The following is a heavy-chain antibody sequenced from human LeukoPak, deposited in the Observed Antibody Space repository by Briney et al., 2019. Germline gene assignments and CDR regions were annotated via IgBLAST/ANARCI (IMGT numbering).Heavy chain of an antibody. V-gene: IGHV1-46*01. CDR2: INPSGGST. J-gene: IGHJ4*02. CDR1: GYTFTSYY. Sequence: GASVKVSCKASGYTFTSYYMHWVRQAPGQGLEWMGIINPSGGSTSYAQKFQGRVTMTRDTSTSTVYMELSSLRSEDTAVYYCARDLWDGYNLYYFDYWGQGTLLTVSS. D-gene: IGHD5-24*01. CDR3: ARDLWDGYNLYYFDY.